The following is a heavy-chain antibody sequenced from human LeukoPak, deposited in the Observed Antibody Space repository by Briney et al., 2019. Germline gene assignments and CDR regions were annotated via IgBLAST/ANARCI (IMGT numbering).Heavy chain of an antibody. CDR2: INPSGDRT. D-gene: IGHD3-10*01. CDR3: AKDRLSPLLVRGQVDY. Sequence: GGSLRLSCVASGIIFRSHGMAWVRQAPGKGLEWVSSINPSGDRTYHADFVKGRFIISRDNSKNTVSLQMNSLRAEDTAVYYCAKDRLSPLLVRGQVDYWGQGTLVTVSS. J-gene: IGHJ4*02. V-gene: IGHV3-23*01. CDR1: GIIFRSHG.